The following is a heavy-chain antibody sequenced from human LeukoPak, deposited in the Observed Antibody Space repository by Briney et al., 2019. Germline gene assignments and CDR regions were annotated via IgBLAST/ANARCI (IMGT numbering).Heavy chain of an antibody. V-gene: IGHV4-38-2*02. D-gene: IGHD2-2*01. CDR1: GYSISSGYY. J-gene: IGHJ4*02. Sequence: SETLSLTCTVSGYSISSGYYWGWIRQPPGKGLEWIGSIYHSGSTYYNPSLKSRVTISVDTSKNQFSLKLSSVTAADTAVYYCARTSSDFDYWGQGTLVTASS. CDR2: IYHSGST. CDR3: ARTSSDFDY.